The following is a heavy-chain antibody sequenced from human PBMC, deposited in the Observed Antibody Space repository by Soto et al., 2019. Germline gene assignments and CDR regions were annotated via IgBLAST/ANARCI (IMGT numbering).Heavy chain of an antibody. Sequence: GGSLRLSCAASGFTFSSYAMHWVRQAPGKGLEWVAVISYDGSKKYHADSVKGRFTISRDNSKNTVFLHVNSLRVEDTAVYYCARDFTRSIVKTRSYGMDVWGQGTTVTVSS. J-gene: IGHJ6*02. CDR3: ARDFTRSIVKTRSYGMDV. CDR1: GFTFSSYA. V-gene: IGHV3-30-3*01. CDR2: ISYDGSKK. D-gene: IGHD3-16*01.